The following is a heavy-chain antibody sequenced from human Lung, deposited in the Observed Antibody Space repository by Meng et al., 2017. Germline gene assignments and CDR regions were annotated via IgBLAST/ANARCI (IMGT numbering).Heavy chain of an antibody. J-gene: IGHJ4*02. V-gene: IGHV4-34*01. CDR3: ARGPTTMAHDFDY. CDR2: INHSGST. D-gene: IGHD4-11*01. CDR1: GGSFSDYY. Sequence: VQLQPGGAGLLKPSETLSLTCVVSGGSFSDYYWSWSRQPPGKGLEWIGEINHSGSTNYNPSVESRATISVDTSQNNLSLKLSSVTAADSAVYYCARGPTTMAHDFDYWGQGTLVTVSS.